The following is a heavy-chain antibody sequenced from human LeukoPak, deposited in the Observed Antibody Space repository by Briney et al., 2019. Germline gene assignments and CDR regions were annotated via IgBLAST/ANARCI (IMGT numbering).Heavy chain of an antibody. D-gene: IGHD3-16*02. CDR3: ARGGDYVWGSYRYNWFDP. J-gene: IGHJ5*02. CDR2: TYYRSKWYN. Sequence: SQTLSLTCAISGDSVSSNSAAWNWIRQSPSRGLEWLGRTYYRSKWYNDYAVSVKSRITINPDTSKNQFSLQLNSVTPEDTAVYYCARGGDYVWGSYRYNWFDPWGQGTLVTVSS. V-gene: IGHV6-1*01. CDR1: GDSVSSNSAA.